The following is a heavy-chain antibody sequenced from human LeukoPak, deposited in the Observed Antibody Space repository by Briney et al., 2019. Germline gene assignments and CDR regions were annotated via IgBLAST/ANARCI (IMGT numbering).Heavy chain of an antibody. CDR3: ARDQSPHYYDSSGYGAFNL. V-gene: IGHV3-23*01. J-gene: IGHJ3*01. CDR2: ISASGSRT. Sequence: PGGSLRLSCVPSGFAFNTFAMNWVRQAPGKGLEWVSGISASGSRTYYGNSVKDRFTISRDNSKNTLFLQMNNLRGEDTARYFCARDQSPHYYDSSGYGAFNLWGQGTMVTVSS. CDR1: GFAFNTFA. D-gene: IGHD3-22*01.